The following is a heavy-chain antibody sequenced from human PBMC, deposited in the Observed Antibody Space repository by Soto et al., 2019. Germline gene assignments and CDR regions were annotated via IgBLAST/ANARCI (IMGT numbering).Heavy chain of an antibody. V-gene: IGHV4-59*01. CDR1: GRSIRRNH. J-gene: IGHJ4*02. Sequence: AETVSRTRPASGRSIRRNHVTLFPPHPGKGLEWIGYVYNSGSTNYNPSLKSRVTISEDTSKSQFSLKVISMTAADTAVYYCARYRREAVAGYTLDNWGQGILVTVSS. CDR2: VYNSGST. CDR3: ARYRREAVAGYTLDN. D-gene: IGHD6-13*01.